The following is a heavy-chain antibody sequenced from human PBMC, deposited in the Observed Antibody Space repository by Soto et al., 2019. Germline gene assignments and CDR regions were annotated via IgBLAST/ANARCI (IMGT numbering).Heavy chain of an antibody. Sequence: GGSLRLSCAASGFTFSSYAMSWVRQAPGKGLEWVSAISGSGGSTYYADSVKGRFTISRDNSKNTLYLQMNSLRAEDTAVYYCARDNYLGYYTYFDYWGQGTLVTVSS. CDR2: ISGSGGST. J-gene: IGHJ4*02. V-gene: IGHV3-23*01. CDR3: ARDNYLGYYTYFDY. CDR1: GFTFSSYA. D-gene: IGHD3-3*01.